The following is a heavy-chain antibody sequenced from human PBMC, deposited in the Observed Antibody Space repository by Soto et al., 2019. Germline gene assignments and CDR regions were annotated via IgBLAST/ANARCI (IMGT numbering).Heavy chain of an antibody. V-gene: IGHV4-31*03. D-gene: IGHD3-10*01. J-gene: IGHJ5*02. CDR3: AREWFGDSAWFDP. CDR1: GGSISSGGYY. CDR2: IYYSGST. Sequence: SETLSLTCTVSGGSISSGGYYWSWIRQHPGKGLEWIGYIYYSGSTYYNPSLKSRVTISVDTSKNQFSLKLSSVTAADTAVYYFAREWFGDSAWFDPRGQGTLVTVSS.